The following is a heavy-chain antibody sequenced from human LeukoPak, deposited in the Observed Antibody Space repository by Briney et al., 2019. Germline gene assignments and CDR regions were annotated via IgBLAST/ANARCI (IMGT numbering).Heavy chain of an antibody. CDR2: ISGGGGST. D-gene: IGHD1-14*01. J-gene: IGHJ4*02. CDR1: GFTFSSCA. Sequence: GGSLRLSCAASGFTFSSCAMSWVRQAPGKGLYWVSSISGGGGSTYYADSVKGRFTISRDNSKNTLFLQMNSLRAEDTAVYYCAKDQGFSSGKPYDYWGQGTLVTVSS. V-gene: IGHV3-23*01. CDR3: AKDQGFSSGKPYDY.